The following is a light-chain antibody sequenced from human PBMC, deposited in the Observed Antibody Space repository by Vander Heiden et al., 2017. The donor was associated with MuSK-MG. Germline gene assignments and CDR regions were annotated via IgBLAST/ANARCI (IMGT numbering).Light chain of an antibody. CDR2: DAS. V-gene: IGKV1-5*01. J-gene: IGKJ1*01. Sequence: IQMTQSPSTLSASVGDRVTITCRASQSISSRLAWYQQKPGKAPKLLIYDASSLEGGVPSRFSGSGSETEFTLTISSLQPDDFATYYCQQYVRYRSFGQGTKVEI. CDR1: QSISSR. CDR3: QQYVRYRS.